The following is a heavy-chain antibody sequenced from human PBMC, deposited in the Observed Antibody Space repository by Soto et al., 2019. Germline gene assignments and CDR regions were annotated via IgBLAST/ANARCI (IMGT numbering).Heavy chain of an antibody. CDR3: ASGGVGGVNFIFFFDY. D-gene: IGHD2-8*01. J-gene: IGHJ4*02. Sequence: QVQLVESGGGVVQPGRSLRLSCAASGFSFSSYAMHWVRQAPGKGLEWVASISYGGTNKYYADSVKGRFTISRDNSENTLYLQMNSLRPEDTAVFYCASGGVGGVNFIFFFDYWGLGTLVTVSS. CDR1: GFSFSSYA. CDR2: ISYGGTNK. V-gene: IGHV3-30-3*01.